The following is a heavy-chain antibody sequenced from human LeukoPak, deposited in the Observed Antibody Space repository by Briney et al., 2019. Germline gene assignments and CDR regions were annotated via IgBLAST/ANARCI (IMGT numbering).Heavy chain of an antibody. CDR1: GSSFTSYW. CDR3: ARLGSSTSSPSYYYYYGMDV. J-gene: IGHJ6*02. Sequence: GESLQISCKGSGSSFTSYWIGWVRQMPGKGLEWMGIIYPGDSDTRYSPSFQGQVTISADKSISTAYLQWSSLKASDTAMYYCARLGSSTSSPSYYYYYGMDVWGQGTTVTVSS. D-gene: IGHD2-2*01. V-gene: IGHV5-51*01. CDR2: IYPGDSDT.